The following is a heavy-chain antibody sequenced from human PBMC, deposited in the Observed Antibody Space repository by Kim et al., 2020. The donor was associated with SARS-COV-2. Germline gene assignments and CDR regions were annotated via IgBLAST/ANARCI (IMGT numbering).Heavy chain of an antibody. CDR3: SRTAGPGWDYYGMDV. D-gene: IGHD1-26*01. V-gene: IGHV1-69*01. Sequence: QKFQGRVTITADASTSTAYMELSSLRSEDTAVYYCSRTAGPGWDYYGMDVWGQGTTVTVSS. J-gene: IGHJ6*02.